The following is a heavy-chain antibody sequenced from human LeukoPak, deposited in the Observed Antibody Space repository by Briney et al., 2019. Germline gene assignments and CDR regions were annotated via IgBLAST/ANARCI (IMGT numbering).Heavy chain of an antibody. V-gene: IGHV1-69*06. D-gene: IGHD3-22*01. CDR3: ARAKVDYYDSSGYLRFDY. J-gene: IGHJ4*02. Sequence: SVKVSCKASGGTFSSYAISWVRQAPGQGLEWMGGIIPIFGTANYAQKFQGRVTITADKSTSTAYMELSSLRSEDTAVYYCARAKVDYYDSSGYLRFDYWGQGTLVTVSS. CDR1: GGTFSSYA. CDR2: IIPIFGTA.